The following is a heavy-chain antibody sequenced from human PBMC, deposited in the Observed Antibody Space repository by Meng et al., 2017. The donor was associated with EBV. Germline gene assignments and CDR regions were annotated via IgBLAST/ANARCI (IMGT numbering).Heavy chain of an antibody. CDR1: DSAFNSYI. CDR3: VRGPPVGVPGPGDY. V-gene: IGHV1-3*01. Sequence: VQLVRSGAEVKNPGASVKVSDKAADSAFNSYIVHWVRQAPGQRLEWMGWINVGVGYTKYSQKFQGRVTISSDTSATTGYMELSSLRSEDTAVYYCVRGPPVGVPGPGDYWGQGTLVTVSS. D-gene: IGHD2-21*01. CDR2: INVGVGYT. J-gene: IGHJ4*02.